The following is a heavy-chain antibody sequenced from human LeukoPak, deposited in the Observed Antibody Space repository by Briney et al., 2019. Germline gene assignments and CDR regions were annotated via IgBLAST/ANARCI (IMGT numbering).Heavy chain of an antibody. CDR2: IYTSGST. J-gene: IGHJ5*02. CDR3: ATTTTIASWFDP. D-gene: IGHD2-21*01. Sequence: SETLSLTCSVSGGFISGYYWSWVRQPPGKGLEWIGYIYTSGSTNYNPSLKSRVTISVDTSKNQFSLKLSSVTAADTAVYYCATTTTIASWFDPWGQGTLVTVSS. V-gene: IGHV4-4*09. CDR1: GGFISGYY.